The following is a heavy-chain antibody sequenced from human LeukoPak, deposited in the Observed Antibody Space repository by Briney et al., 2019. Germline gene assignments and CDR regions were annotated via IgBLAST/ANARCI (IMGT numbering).Heavy chain of an antibody. CDR1: GLTLSSYS. CDR3: ARGPPRIGVSASSREGFDY. J-gene: IGHJ4*02. CDR2: LSSGCANI. V-gene: IGHV3-21*01. Sequence: KSGVYLTLSCAAAGLTLSSYSMIWQRPAQGGGREWFASLSSGCANIYYADSVKGRFNISRDNAKNSLYLHMNSLRDEDTAVYYCARGPPRIGVSASSREGFDYWGQGTLVTVSS. D-gene: IGHD6-19*01.